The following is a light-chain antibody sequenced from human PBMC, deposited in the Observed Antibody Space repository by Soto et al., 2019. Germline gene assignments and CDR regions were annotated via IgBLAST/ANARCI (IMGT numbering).Light chain of an antibody. J-gene: IGLJ2*01. CDR2: LDYDGSH. V-gene: IGLV4-69*01. Sequence: QPVLTQSTSASASLGASVKLTCTLSSGHSSYAIAWHQQQPEKGPRYLMKLDYDGSHTKGDAIPDRFSGSSSGAERYLTISSLQSEDEADYYCQTWGTGIHVVFGGGTKLTVL. CDR1: SGHSSYA. CDR3: QTWGTGIHVV.